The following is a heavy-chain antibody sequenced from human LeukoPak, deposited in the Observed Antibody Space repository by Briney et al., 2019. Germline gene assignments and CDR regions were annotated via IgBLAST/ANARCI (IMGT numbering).Heavy chain of an antibody. CDR3: AKDGANGDPFDY. J-gene: IGHJ4*02. V-gene: IGHV3-23*01. Sequence: PGGSLRRSCAASGFTCSSYAMSWVRQAPGKGLEWVSAISGSGGNTYYADSVKGRFTISRDISKNTLYLQMNSLRAEDTAVYYCAKDGANGDPFDYWGQGTLVTVSS. CDR1: GFTCSSYA. CDR2: ISGSGGNT. D-gene: IGHD4-17*01.